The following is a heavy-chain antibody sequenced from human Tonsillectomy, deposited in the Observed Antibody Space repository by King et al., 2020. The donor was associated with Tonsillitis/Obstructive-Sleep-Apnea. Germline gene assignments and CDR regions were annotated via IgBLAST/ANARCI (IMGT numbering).Heavy chain of an antibody. CDR3: TTDLHYYDSSGKFDY. J-gene: IGHJ4*02. Sequence: VQLVESGGGLVEPGGSLRLSCAASGFTFSNAWMNWVRQAPGKGLEWVGRIKGKTDDGTTDYAAPVKGRFTISRDDSKNTLYLQMNSLKTEDTAAYYCTTDLHYYDSSGKFDYWGQGTLVTVSS. CDR1: GFTFSNAW. CDR2: IKGKTDDGTT. D-gene: IGHD3-22*01. V-gene: IGHV3-15*07.